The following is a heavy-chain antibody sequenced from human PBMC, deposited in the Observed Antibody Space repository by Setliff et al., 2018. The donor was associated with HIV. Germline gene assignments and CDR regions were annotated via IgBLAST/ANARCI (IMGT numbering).Heavy chain of an antibody. CDR1: GGSFSGYY. V-gene: IGHV4-34*01. D-gene: IGHD6-13*01. Sequence: NPSETLSLTCTVSGGSFSGYYWSWIRQPPGKGLEWIGEVTHSGRTKYNPSLKSRVTTSVDTSKNQFSLRLSSVTAADTAVYYCVRVSCSSWYSIPRNYYYSMDVWGEGTTVTVSS. CDR2: VTHSGRT. CDR3: VRVSCSSWYSIPRNYYYSMDV. J-gene: IGHJ6*03.